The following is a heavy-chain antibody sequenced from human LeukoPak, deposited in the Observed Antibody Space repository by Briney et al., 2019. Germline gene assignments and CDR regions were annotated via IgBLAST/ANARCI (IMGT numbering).Heavy chain of an antibody. D-gene: IGHD2-15*01. CDR1: EFTFSSYW. V-gene: IGHV3-7*01. Sequence: GGSLRLSCAASEFTFSSYWMRWVRQAPGKGLEWVANIKEDGSEKNYVDSVKGRFTISRDNVKNSMYLQMNSLRAEDTAVYYCAREGFAAASDIWGQGTMVTVSS. J-gene: IGHJ3*02. CDR2: IKEDGSEK. CDR3: AREGFAAASDI.